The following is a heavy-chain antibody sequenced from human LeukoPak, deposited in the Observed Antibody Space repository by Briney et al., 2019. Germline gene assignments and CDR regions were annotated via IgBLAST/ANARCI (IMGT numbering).Heavy chain of an antibody. CDR1: GYSISSGYY. Sequence: SETLSLTCTVSGYSISSGYYWGWIRQPPGKGLEWIGSIYHSGSTYYNPSLKSRVTISVDTSKNQFSLKLSSVTAADTAMYFCARRGIFSGTTTYYPPFDYWGQGTLVTVSS. CDR2: IYHSGST. V-gene: IGHV4-38-2*02. CDR3: ARRGIFSGTTTYYPPFDY. J-gene: IGHJ4*02. D-gene: IGHD2/OR15-2a*01.